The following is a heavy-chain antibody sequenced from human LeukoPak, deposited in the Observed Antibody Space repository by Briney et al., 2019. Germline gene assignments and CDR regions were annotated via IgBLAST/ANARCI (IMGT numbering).Heavy chain of an antibody. Sequence: PSETLSLTCTVSGDSISRGGYSWSWIRQPPGKTLEWIGYTYYSGSTYYNPSLKSRLTISVDTSKNQFSLKLSSVTAADTAVYYCARDRGDYGGNRRGFGYWGQGTLVTVSS. D-gene: IGHD4-23*01. J-gene: IGHJ4*02. CDR2: TYYSGST. CDR3: ARDRGDYGGNRRGFGY. V-gene: IGHV4-30-4*07. CDR1: GDSISRGGYS.